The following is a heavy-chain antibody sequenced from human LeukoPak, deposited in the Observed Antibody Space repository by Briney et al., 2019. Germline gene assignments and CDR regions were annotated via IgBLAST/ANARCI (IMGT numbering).Heavy chain of an antibody. J-gene: IGHJ6*02. CDR1: GYTLTELS. CDR3: ATPVRSIVVVPAAPQNYYYYGMDV. Sequence: ASVKVSCKVSGYTLTELSMHWVRQVPGKGLEWMGGFDPEDGETIYAQKFQGRVTMTEDTSTDTAYMELSSLRSEDTAVYYCATPVRSIVVVPAAPQNYYYYGMDVWGQGTTVTVSS. D-gene: IGHD2-2*01. V-gene: IGHV1-24*01. CDR2: FDPEDGET.